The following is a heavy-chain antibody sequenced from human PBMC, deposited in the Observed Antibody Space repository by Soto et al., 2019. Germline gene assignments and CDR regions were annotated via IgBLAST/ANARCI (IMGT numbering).Heavy chain of an antibody. CDR2: IYYSGST. CDR1: GDSISSGGYY. CDR3: ARCPQLEPRFDS. V-gene: IGHV4-31*03. D-gene: IGHD1-1*01. J-gene: IGHJ4*02. Sequence: QVQLQESGPGLVKPSQTLSLTCTVSGDSISSGGYYWNWIRQHPGKGLEWIGNIYYSGSTYYNPSLKSGVTLSVDTSKNQFSRRLSSVPAGDTAVYYCARCPQLEPRFDSWGKGTLVTVPS.